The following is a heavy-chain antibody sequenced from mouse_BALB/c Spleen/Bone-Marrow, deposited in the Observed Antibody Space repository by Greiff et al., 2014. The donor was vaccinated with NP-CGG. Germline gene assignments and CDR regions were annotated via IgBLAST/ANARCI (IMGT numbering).Heavy chain of an antibody. CDR1: GVSLTSYG. CDR2: IWAGGST. CDR3: ARDRDYGNYGWFAY. V-gene: IGHV2-9*02. J-gene: IGHJ3*01. D-gene: IGHD2-1*01. Sequence: QVQLQQSGPGLVAPSQSLSITCTVSGVSLTSYGVHWVRQPPGKGLEWLGVIWAGGSTNYNSALMSRLSISKDNSKSQVFLKMNSLQTDDTAMYYCARDRDYGNYGWFAYWGQGTLVTVSA.